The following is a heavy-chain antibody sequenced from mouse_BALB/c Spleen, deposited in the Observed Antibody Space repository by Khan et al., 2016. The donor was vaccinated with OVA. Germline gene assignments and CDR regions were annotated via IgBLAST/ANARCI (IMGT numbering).Heavy chain of an antibody. Sequence: QVQLQQSGPGLVAPSQSLSITCTVSGFSLTSYGVHWVRQPPGKGLEWLGVIWTGGSTNYNSALMSRLSISKDNSKSQVFLKMNSLQTDDTAMYYGARDYDNYGWYFDVWGAGTTVTVSS. D-gene: IGHD2-1*01. CDR1: GFSLTSYG. V-gene: IGHV2-9*02. CDR3: ARDYDNYGWYFDV. J-gene: IGHJ1*01. CDR2: IWTGGST.